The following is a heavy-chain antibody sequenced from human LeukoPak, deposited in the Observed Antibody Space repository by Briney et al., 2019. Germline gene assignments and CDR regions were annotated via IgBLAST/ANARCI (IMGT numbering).Heavy chain of an antibody. Sequence: SETLSLTCTVSGGSISSGSYYWSWIRQPAGKGLEWIGRIYYSGSTYYNPSLKSRVTISVDTSKNQFSLKMSSVTAADTAVYYCARVYYYDSSGRTDYWGQGTLVTVSS. D-gene: IGHD3-22*01. CDR2: IYYSGST. CDR1: GGSISSGSYY. CDR3: ARVYYYDSSGRTDY. V-gene: IGHV4-61*02. J-gene: IGHJ4*02.